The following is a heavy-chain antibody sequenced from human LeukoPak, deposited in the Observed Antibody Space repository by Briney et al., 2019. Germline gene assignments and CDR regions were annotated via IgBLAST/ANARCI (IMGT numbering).Heavy chain of an antibody. CDR2: IKTDGSST. CDR3: ARDRGYVMDY. V-gene: IGHV3-74*01. Sequence: GGSLRLSCAASGVTFSDYWMHWVRQAPGKGLVWVSRIKTDGSSTNYADSVKGRFTISRDNAKNTLYLQMNSLRAEDTAVYYCARDRGYVMDYWGQGTLVTVSS. D-gene: IGHD5-12*01. CDR1: GVTFSDYW. J-gene: IGHJ4*02.